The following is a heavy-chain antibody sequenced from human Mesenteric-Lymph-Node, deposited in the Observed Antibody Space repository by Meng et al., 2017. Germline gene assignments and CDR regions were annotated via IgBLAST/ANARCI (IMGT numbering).Heavy chain of an antibody. J-gene: IGHJ4*02. V-gene: IGHV3-23*04. CDR1: GFTVRSNP. CDR2: ITAAGIT. CDR3: AKLVRN. Sequence: EVRLGQAGGTWVLPVASGVPCCASCGFTVRSNPLSWVRQAPGKGLEWVSVITAAGITYYADSVKCLFSISRDTSKNTVYLQMNSLRAEDTAIYYCAKLVRNWGQGTLVTVSS.